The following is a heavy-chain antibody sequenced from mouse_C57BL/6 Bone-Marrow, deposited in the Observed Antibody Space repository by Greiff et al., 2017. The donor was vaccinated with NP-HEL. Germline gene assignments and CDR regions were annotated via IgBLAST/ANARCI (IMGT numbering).Heavy chain of an antibody. CDR1: GYAFTNYL. Sequence: VQLQQSGAELVRPGTSVKVSCKASGYAFTNYLIEWVKQRPGQGLEWIGVINPGSGGTNYNEKFKGKATLTADKSSSTAYMQLSSLTSEDSAVYFCARGITTVVARYVDVWGTGTTVTVSS. V-gene: IGHV1-54*01. D-gene: IGHD1-1*01. CDR2: INPGSGGT. J-gene: IGHJ1*03. CDR3: ARGITTVVARYVDV.